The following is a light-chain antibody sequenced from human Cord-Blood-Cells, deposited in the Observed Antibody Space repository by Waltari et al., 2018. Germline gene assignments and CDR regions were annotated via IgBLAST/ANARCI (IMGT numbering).Light chain of an antibody. Sequence: QSALTQPASVSGSPGQSITISCTGTSSDVGGYNYVSWYQQRPGKAPKLMIYDVSNLPSGVSNRFSGSKSGNTASLTISGLQAEDEADYYCSSYTSSSTLYVFGTGTKVTVL. CDR1: SSDVGGYNY. CDR3: SSYTSSSTLYV. J-gene: IGLJ1*01. V-gene: IGLV2-14*01. CDR2: DVS.